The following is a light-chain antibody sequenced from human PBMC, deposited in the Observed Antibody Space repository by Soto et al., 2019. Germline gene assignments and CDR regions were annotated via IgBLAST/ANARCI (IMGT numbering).Light chain of an antibody. Sequence: QSALAQPPSVSGSPGQSVTISCTGTSTDFVSYNRVSWYQQPPGTAPKLIIYEASNRPSGVPDHFSGSKSGNTASLTISGLQAADEADYYCSLYTSENTYVFGTGTKVTVL. CDR3: SLYTSENTYV. V-gene: IGLV2-18*01. CDR2: EAS. J-gene: IGLJ1*01. CDR1: STDFVSYNR.